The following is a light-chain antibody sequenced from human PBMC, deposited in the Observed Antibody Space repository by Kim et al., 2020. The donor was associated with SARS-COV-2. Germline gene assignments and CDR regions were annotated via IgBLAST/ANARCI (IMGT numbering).Light chain of an antibody. CDR3: CSYAGSSTLV. V-gene: IGLV2-23*02. J-gene: IGLJ3*02. Sequence: GQSFTISGTGNSSDVGSYNLVSWYQQHPGKAPKLRIYEVSKRPSGVSNRFSGSKAGNTASLTISGLQAEDEADYYCCSYAGSSTLVFGGGTQLTVL. CDR2: EVS. CDR1: SSDVGSYNL.